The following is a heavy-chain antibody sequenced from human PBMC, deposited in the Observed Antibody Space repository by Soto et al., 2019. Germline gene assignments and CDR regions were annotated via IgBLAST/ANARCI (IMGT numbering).Heavy chain of an antibody. D-gene: IGHD3-22*01. Sequence: QVQPVQSGAEVKKPGSSVKVSCKASGGTFSSYAITWVRQAPGQGLQWMGGIIRIFGTANYAQKSQGRITITGDDYTSTAYTERANRRSEDTALYYWAIPERITMLADYDYYRMDAWGEGTTVAVSS. CDR3: AIPERITMLADYDYYRMDA. J-gene: IGHJ6*04. CDR2: IIRIFGTA. V-gene: IGHV1-69*01. CDR1: GGTFSSYA.